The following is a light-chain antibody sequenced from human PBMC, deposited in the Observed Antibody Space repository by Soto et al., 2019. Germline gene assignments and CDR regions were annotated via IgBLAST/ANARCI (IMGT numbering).Light chain of an antibody. V-gene: IGLV1-36*01. Sequence: QSVLTQPPSVSEAPRQRVTISCSGSRSNVGNNAVNWYKQLPGKAPKLLIYYDDLLPSGVSDRFSGSKSGTSASLAISGLQSEDEADYYCAVWDDSLNCVVFGGGTKLTVL. CDR1: RSNVGNNA. CDR3: AVWDDSLNCVV. CDR2: YDD. J-gene: IGLJ3*02.